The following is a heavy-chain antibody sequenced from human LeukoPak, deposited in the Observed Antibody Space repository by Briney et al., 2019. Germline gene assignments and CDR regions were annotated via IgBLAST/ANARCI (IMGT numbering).Heavy chain of an antibody. CDR1: GYTFTGYY. J-gene: IGHJ4*02. V-gene: IGHV1-2*02. CDR2: INLNSGGT. Sequence: GASLKVSCKASGYTFTGYYMHWVRQAPGQGLEGMGWINLNSGGTNYAQKFQGRVTMTSDTSISTAHMELSRLRSDATAVYYCALAARYSDSFDYWGPGTLVTVSS. D-gene: IGHD6-6*01. CDR3: ALAARYSDSFDY.